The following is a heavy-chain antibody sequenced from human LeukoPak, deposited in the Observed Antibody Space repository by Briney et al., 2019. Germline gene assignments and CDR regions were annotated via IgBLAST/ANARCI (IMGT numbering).Heavy chain of an antibody. CDR3: ARETTLAGFASGLGFNY. J-gene: IGHJ4*02. D-gene: IGHD6-19*01. Sequence: KSSETLSLTCTVSGGSISSYYWSWIRQPAGKGLEWIGRIYTSGSTNYNPSLKSRVTMSIDTSKNQFSLELTSVTAADTATYYCARETTLAGFASGLGFNYWGQGILVTVSS. CDR2: IYTSGST. V-gene: IGHV4-4*07. CDR1: GGSISSYY.